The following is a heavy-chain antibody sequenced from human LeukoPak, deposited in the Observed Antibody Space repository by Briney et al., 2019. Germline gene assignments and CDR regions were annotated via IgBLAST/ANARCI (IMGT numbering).Heavy chain of an antibody. CDR1: GGSFSGYY. D-gene: IGHD6-19*01. CDR3: AADRYSSGWYTGNWFDP. V-gene: IGHV4-34*01. CDR2: INHSGST. J-gene: IGHJ5*02. Sequence: PSETLSLTCAVYGGSFSGYYWSWIRQPPGKGLEWIGEINHSGSTNYNPSLKSRVTISVDTSKNQFSLKLSSVTAADTAVYYCAADRYSSGWYTGNWFDPWGQGTLVTVSS.